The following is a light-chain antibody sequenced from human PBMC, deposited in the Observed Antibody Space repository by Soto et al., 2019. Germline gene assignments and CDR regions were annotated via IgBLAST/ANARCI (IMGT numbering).Light chain of an antibody. J-gene: IGKJ1*01. CDR3: QQCGSSTWT. V-gene: IGKV3-20*01. CDR1: QSISSTF. CDR2: GAS. Sequence: IGLPKSPGPLPLFQGEGATFSSRASQSISSTFLAWYQQKPGRAPRLLIYGASSRATGIQDRFSGSGSGTDFTLTISRLEPEDFAVYYCQQCGSSTWTFGQGTKVEIK.